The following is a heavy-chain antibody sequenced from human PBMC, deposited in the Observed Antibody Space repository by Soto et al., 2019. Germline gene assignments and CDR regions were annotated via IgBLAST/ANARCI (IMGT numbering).Heavy chain of an antibody. CDR1: GFTFSSYG. V-gene: IGHV3-30*03. CDR2: ISYDGSNK. J-gene: IGHJ4*02. Sequence: GGSLRLSCAASGFTFSSYGMHWVRQAPGKGLEWVAVISYDGSNKYYADSVKGRFTISRDNSKNTLYLQMNSLRAEDTAVYYCAGQTYYYDSSGYYSTGPLDYWGQGTLVTVSS. D-gene: IGHD3-22*01. CDR3: AGQTYYYDSSGYYSTGPLDY.